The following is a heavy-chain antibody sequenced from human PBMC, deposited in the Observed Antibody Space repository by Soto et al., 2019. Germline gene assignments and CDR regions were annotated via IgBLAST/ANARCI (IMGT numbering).Heavy chain of an antibody. D-gene: IGHD5-18*01. CDR2: IDPSDSYT. Sequence: PGESLKISCKGSGYSFTSYWISWVRQMPGKGLEWMGRIDPSDSYTNYSPSFQGHVTISADKSISTAYLQWSSLKASDTAMYYCATTTAMVNYYYYGMDVWGQGTTVTVSS. V-gene: IGHV5-10-1*01. CDR1: GYSFTSYW. J-gene: IGHJ6*02. CDR3: ATTTAMVNYYYYGMDV.